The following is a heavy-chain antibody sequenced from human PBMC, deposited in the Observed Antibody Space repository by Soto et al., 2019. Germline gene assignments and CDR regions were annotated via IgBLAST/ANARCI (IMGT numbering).Heavy chain of an antibody. CDR1: GFTVSSNY. J-gene: IGHJ6*03. Sequence: EVQLVESGGRLVQPGGSLRLSCAASGFTVSSNYMSWVRQAPGKGLEWVSVIYSGGSTYYADSVKGRFTISRDNSKNTLYLQMNSLRAEDTAVYYCARAGNYDFWSGYYSPGPYYYYMDVWGKGTTVTVSS. V-gene: IGHV3-66*01. CDR2: IYSGGST. CDR3: ARAGNYDFWSGYYSPGPYYYYMDV. D-gene: IGHD3-3*01.